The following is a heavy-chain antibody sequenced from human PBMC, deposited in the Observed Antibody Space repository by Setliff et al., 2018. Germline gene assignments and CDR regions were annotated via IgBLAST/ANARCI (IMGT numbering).Heavy chain of an antibody. D-gene: IGHD2-2*01. CDR3: TRGPKDFVVPPTANIFDY. CDR2: TIPMFGTT. V-gene: IGHV1-69*05. J-gene: IGHJ4*02. CDR1: GFVFITYA. Sequence: SVKVSCKTSGFVFITYAITWVRQAPGQGLEWMGGTIPMFGTTEYAQKFQGRVTMTTDTSTNTAFMELRSLRSDDTAVYYCTRGPKDFVVPPTANIFDYWGQGTVVTVSS.